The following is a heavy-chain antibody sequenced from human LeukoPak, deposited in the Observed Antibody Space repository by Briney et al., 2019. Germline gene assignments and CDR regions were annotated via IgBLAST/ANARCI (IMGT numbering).Heavy chain of an antibody. CDR1: GFTFSSYS. Sequence: GGSLRLSCAASGFTFSSYSMNWVRQAPGKGLEWVSSISSSSSSIYYADSVKGRFTISRDNAKNSLYLQMNSLRAEDTAVYYCARFSPTYYDILTGYPDAFDIWGQGTMVTVSS. V-gene: IGHV3-21*01. CDR3: ARFSPTYYDILTGYPDAFDI. CDR2: ISSSSSSI. J-gene: IGHJ3*02. D-gene: IGHD3-9*01.